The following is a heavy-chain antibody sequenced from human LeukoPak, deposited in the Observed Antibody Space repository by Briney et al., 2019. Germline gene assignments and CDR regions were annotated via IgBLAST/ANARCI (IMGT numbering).Heavy chain of an antibody. Sequence: GASVKVSRKASGYTFTTYAMYWVRQAPGQRLEWMGWINAGNGDTKYSQTFQGRVTITRDTSASTAYMELSSLRSEDTAIYYCARGGSGWPMDVWGKGTTVTVSS. CDR1: GYTFTTYA. D-gene: IGHD6-19*01. CDR2: INAGNGDT. V-gene: IGHV1-3*01. J-gene: IGHJ6*03. CDR3: ARGGSGWPMDV.